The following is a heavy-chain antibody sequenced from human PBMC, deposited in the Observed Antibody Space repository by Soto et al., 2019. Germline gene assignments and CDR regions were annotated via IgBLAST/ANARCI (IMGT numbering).Heavy chain of an antibody. CDR2: ISGSGGST. V-gene: IGHV3-23*01. D-gene: IGHD6-19*01. Sequence: GGSLRLSCAASGFTFSSYAMSWVRQAPGKGLEWVSAISGSGGSTYYADSVKGRFTIYRDNYKNTLYLQMNSLRAEDTAVYYCAKDGGIAVGGTQDWGQGNLVTVSS. CDR1: GFTFSSYA. CDR3: AKDGGIAVGGTQD. J-gene: IGHJ4*02.